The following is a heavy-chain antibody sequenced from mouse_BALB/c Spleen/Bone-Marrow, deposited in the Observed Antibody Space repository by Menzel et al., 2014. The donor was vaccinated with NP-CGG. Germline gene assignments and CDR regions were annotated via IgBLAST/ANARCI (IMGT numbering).Heavy chain of an antibody. CDR2: IIPNNGDT. CDR3: ARSTGYYVGTWFAY. CDR1: GYTFTDYY. V-gene: IGHV1-26*01. D-gene: IGHD2-3*01. J-gene: IGHJ3*01. Sequence: VQLKDSGPELVKPGASVKMSCKAPGYTFTDYYMKWVKQSHGKSLEWIGYIIPNNGDTFYNQKFKGKATLTVDKSSSTAYMQLNSLTSGDSAVYYCARSTGYYVGTWFAYWGQGTLVTVSA.